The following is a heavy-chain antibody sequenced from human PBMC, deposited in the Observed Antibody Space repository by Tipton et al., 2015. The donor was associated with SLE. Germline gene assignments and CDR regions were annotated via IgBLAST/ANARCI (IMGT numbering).Heavy chain of an antibody. V-gene: IGHV3-30*02. D-gene: IGHD3-10*01. CDR2: TRYDGNNK. CDR3: AKDFLWFGEESAFDI. J-gene: IGHJ3*02. CDR1: GFTFSTYW. Sequence: GSLRLSCAASGFTFSTYWMHWVRQAPGKGLEWVAFTRYDGNNKHFVDSVKGRFTISRDNSKNTLYLQMNSLRAEDTAVYYCAKDFLWFGEESAFDIWGQGTMVTVSS.